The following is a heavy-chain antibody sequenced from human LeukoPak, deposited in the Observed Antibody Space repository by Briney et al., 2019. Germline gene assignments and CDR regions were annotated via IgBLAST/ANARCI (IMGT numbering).Heavy chain of an antibody. V-gene: IGHV1-18*01. J-gene: IGHJ4*02. CDR3: ARGCSSTSCYIRYFDY. Sequence: ASVKVSCKASGYTFTSYGISWVRQAPGQGLEWVGWISAYNGNTNYAQKLQGRVTMTTDTSTSTAYMELRSLRSDDTAVYYCARGCSSTSCYIRYFDYWGQGTLVTVSS. CDR2: ISAYNGNT. D-gene: IGHD2-2*02. CDR1: GYTFTSYG.